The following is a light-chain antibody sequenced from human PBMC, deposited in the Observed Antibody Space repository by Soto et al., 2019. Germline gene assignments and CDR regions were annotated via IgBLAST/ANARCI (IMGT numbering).Light chain of an antibody. Sequence: EIVLTQSPATMSVSPGERPTLSCRVSQSVNTNLAWYQQTPGQPPRLLXYGAYMRATDIPARFSGSGSGTELTLTIIGLQSEDFAVYYCQQYNNWLTYTFGQGTRLEIK. J-gene: IGKJ2*01. CDR3: QQYNNWLTYT. V-gene: IGKV3-15*01. CDR2: GAY. CDR1: QSVNTN.